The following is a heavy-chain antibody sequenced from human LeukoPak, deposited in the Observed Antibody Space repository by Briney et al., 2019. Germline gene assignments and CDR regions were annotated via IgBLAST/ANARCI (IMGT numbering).Heavy chain of an antibody. V-gene: IGHV1-18*01. CDR1: GYTFTSYG. CDR3: ARVRLRNGYNWFDP. D-gene: IGHD3-3*01. Sequence: ASVKVSCKASGYTFTSYGISWVRQAPGQGLEWMGWISAYNGNTNYAQKLQGRVTMTTDTSTSTAYMELRSLTFEDTAVYYCARVRLRNGYNWFDPWGQGTLVTVSS. J-gene: IGHJ5*02. CDR2: ISAYNGNT.